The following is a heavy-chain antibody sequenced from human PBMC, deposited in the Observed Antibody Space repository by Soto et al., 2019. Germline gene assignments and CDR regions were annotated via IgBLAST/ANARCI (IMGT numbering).Heavy chain of an antibody. J-gene: IGHJ4*02. D-gene: IGHD1-7*01. V-gene: IGHV1-8*01. CDR2: MNPNSGST. CDR1: GYTFTSYD. Sequence: ASVKVSCKASGYTFTSYDINWVRQATGQGLEWMGWMNPNSGSTGYAQKFQGRVTMTRNSSINTAYMELSSLRSEDTAVYYCARFDEWNYSSDYWGQGTLVTVSS. CDR3: ARFDEWNYSSDY.